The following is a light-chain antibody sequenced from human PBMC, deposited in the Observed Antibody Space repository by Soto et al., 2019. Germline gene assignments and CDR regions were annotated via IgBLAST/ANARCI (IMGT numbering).Light chain of an antibody. CDR1: SSDVGAGYD. CDR2: GNN. Sequence: QSVLTQPPSVSGAPGQRITISCTGGSSDVGAGYDVHWYQQLPGTAPKLLIYGNNNLPSGVPDRCSGSKSGTSAFLAITGLQAEDEADYYCQSYDSSLSADVFGTGTKVTVL. CDR3: QSYDSSLSADV. J-gene: IGLJ1*01. V-gene: IGLV1-40*01.